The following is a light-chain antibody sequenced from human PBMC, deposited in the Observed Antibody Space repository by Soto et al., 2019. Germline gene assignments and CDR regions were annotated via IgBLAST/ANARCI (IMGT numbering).Light chain of an antibody. Sequence: EKVMTQSPATLSVSPGERATLSCRASQSVNSNLAWYQQKPGQAPRLLLYGASTRATGIPARFSGSASGTEFTLTISILQSEDSAVDYCQQYNDWPLTFGGGTKVEIK. CDR2: GAS. CDR1: QSVNSN. V-gene: IGKV3-15*01. CDR3: QQYNDWPLT. J-gene: IGKJ4*01.